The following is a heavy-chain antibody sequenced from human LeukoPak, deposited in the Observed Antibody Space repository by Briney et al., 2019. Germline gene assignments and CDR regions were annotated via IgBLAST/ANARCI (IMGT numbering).Heavy chain of an antibody. CDR3: AKVYCSSTSCPTYYYYYMDV. CDR1: GFTFSSHA. J-gene: IGHJ6*03. V-gene: IGHV3-23*01. CDR2: ISGSGGST. Sequence: GGSLRLSCAGSGFTFSSHAMSWVRQAPGKGLEWVSAISGSGGSTYYADSVKGRFTISRDNSKNTLYLQMNSLRAEDTAVYYCAKVYCSSTSCPTYYYYYMDVWGKGTTVTVSS. D-gene: IGHD2-2*01.